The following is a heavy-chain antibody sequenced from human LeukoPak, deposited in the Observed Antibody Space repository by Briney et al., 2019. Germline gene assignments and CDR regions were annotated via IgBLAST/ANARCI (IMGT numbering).Heavy chain of an antibody. CDR2: INHSGST. D-gene: IGHD3-10*01. J-gene: IGHJ4*02. CDR3: AAFNLDYYGSGSYYNRDY. Sequence: PSETLSLTCAVYGGSFSGYYWSWIRQPPGKGLEWIGEINHSGSTNYNPSLKSRVTISVDTSKNQFSLKLSSVTAADTAVYYCAAFNLDYYGSGSYYNRDYWGQGTLVTVSS. V-gene: IGHV4-34*01. CDR1: GGSFSGYY.